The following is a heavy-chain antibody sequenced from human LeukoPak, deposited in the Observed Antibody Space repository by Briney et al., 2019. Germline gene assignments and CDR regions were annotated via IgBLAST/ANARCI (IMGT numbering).Heavy chain of an antibody. CDR2: INQSGST. D-gene: IGHD1-26*01. CDR1: SGSFSNYY. CDR3: ARGALKWELPPIRARKSYYFDY. V-gene: IGHV4-34*01. Sequence: SGTLSLTCAVYSGSFSNYYWSWIRQPPGKGLEWIGEINQSGSTNYNPSLKSRVTISVDTSKNHFSLKLSSVTAADTAVYYCARGALKWELPPIRARKSYYFDYWGQGTLVTVSS. J-gene: IGHJ4*02.